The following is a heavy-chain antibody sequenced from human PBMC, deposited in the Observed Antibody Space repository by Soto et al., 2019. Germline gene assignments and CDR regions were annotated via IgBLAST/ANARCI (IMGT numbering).Heavy chain of an antibody. CDR1: GYTFTSYG. D-gene: IGHD6-6*01. CDR3: VRNRLEYSSPGDAFDI. Sequence: GASVKVSCKASGYTFTSYGISWVRQAPGQGLEWMGWISAYNGNTNYAQKLQGRVTMNTDTSTSTAYMELRSMRSDDTAVYYCVRNRLEYSSPGDAFDIWGQGTMVTVSS. V-gene: IGHV1-18*01. CDR2: ISAYNGNT. J-gene: IGHJ3*02.